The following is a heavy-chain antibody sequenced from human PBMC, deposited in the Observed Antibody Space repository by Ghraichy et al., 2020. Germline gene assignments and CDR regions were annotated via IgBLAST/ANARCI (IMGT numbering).Heavy chain of an antibody. CDR1: GGSFSGYY. Sequence: SETLSLTCAVYGGSFSGYYWSWIRQPPGKGLEWIGEINHSGSTNYNPSLKSRVTISVDTSKNQFSLKLSSVTAADTAVYYCARRPWRDRKGGYYYGMDVWGQGTTVTVSS. V-gene: IGHV4-34*01. J-gene: IGHJ6*02. CDR3: ARRPWRDRKGGYYYGMDV. D-gene: IGHD1-26*01. CDR2: INHSGST.